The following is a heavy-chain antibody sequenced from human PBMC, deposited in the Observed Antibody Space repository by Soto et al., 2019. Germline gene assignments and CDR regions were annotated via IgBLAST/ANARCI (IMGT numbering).Heavy chain of an antibody. CDR3: ARRISYDSSGYYYY. J-gene: IGHJ4*02. Sequence: SETLSLTCAVYGGSSSGYYWSWIRQPPGKGLEWIGEINHSGSTNYNPSLKSRVTISVDTSKNQFSLKPSSVTAADTAVYYCARRISYDSSGYYYYWGQGTLVTVSS. CDR2: INHSGST. D-gene: IGHD3-22*01. CDR1: GGSSSGYY. V-gene: IGHV4-34*01.